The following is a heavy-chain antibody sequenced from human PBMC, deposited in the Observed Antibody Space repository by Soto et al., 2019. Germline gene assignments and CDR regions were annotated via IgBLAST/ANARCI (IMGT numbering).Heavy chain of an antibody. V-gene: IGHV1-69*13. D-gene: IGHD6-19*01. J-gene: IGHJ4*02. CDR2: IIPIFGTA. CDR1: GGTFSSYA. Sequence: GASVKVSCKASGGTFSSYAISWVRQASGQGLEWMGGIIPIFGTANYAQKFQGRVTITADESTSTAYMELSSLRSEDTAVYYCARVGYSSGWVFDYWGQGTLVTVSS. CDR3: ARVGYSSGWVFDY.